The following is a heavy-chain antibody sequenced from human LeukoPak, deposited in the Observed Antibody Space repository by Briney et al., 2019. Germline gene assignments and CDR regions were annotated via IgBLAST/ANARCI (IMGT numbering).Heavy chain of an antibody. CDR2: ILYDGS. V-gene: IGHV3-30*18. D-gene: IGHD3-10*01. Sequence: PGGSLRLSCAASGFRFSDYYMSWFRQTPGKGLEWVAIILYDGSKGRFTISRDNSKNTLYLQMNSLRAEDTAVYYCAKEGHHSGPYVDYWGQGTLVTVSS. J-gene: IGHJ4*02. CDR1: GFRFSDYY. CDR3: AKEGHHSGPYVDY.